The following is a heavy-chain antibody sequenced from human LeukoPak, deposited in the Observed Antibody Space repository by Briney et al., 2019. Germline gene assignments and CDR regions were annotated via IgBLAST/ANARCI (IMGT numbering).Heavy chain of an antibody. V-gene: IGHV4-38-2*02. Sequence: SETLSLTCTVSGYSISSGYYWGWIRQPPGKGLEWIGSIYHSGSTYYNPSLKSRVTISVDTSKNQFSLKLSSVTAADTAVYYCARDGGGIDYWGQGTLVTVSS. D-gene: IGHD3-16*01. CDR3: ARDGGGIDY. J-gene: IGHJ4*02. CDR2: IYHSGST. CDR1: GYSISSGYY.